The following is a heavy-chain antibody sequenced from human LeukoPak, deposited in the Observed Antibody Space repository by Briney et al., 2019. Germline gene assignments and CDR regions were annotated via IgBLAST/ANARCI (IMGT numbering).Heavy chain of an antibody. CDR2: ITSSSSTI. CDR1: GFSFSSYS. Sequence: GGSLRLSCAASGFSFSSYSMNWVRQAPGKGLEWVSYITSSSSTIYYADSVKGRFTISRDNAKNSLYLQMNSLRAEDTAVYYCARDQRFLEWLNPLDYWGQGTLVTVSS. J-gene: IGHJ4*02. CDR3: ARDQRFLEWLNPLDY. V-gene: IGHV3-48*04. D-gene: IGHD3-3*01.